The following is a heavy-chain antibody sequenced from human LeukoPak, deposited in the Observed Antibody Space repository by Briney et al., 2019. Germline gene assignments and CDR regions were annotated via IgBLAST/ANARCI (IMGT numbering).Heavy chain of an antibody. CDR1: GFTVSSFE. J-gene: IGHJ5*02. CDR2: ISGSGGST. D-gene: IGHD6-13*01. V-gene: IGHV3-23*01. Sequence: PGGSLRLSCATSGFTVSSFEMSCVRQAPGKGLEWVSAISGSGGSTYYADSVKGQFTISRDNSKNTLYLQMNSLRAEDTAVYYCAKEGYSSSWYVRWFDPWGQGTLVTVSS. CDR3: AKEGYSSSWYVRWFDP.